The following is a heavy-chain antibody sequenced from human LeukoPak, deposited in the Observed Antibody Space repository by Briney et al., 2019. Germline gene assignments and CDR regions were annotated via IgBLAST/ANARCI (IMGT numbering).Heavy chain of an antibody. V-gene: IGHV1-46*01. CDR2: INPSGGST. Sequence: ASVKVSCKASGYTFTSYYMHWVRQAPGQGLEWMGIINPSGGSTSYAQKFQGRVTMTRDMSTSTVYMELSSLRSEDTAVYYCARDRLYYYDSSGYRDAFDIWGQGTMVTVSS. CDR1: GYTFTSYY. CDR3: ARDRLYYYDSSGYRDAFDI. D-gene: IGHD3-22*01. J-gene: IGHJ3*02.